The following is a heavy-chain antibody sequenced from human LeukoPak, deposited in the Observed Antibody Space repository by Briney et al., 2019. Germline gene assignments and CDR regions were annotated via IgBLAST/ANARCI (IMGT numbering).Heavy chain of an antibody. J-gene: IGHJ4*02. CDR3: ARDLGYSSGHPFDY. Sequence: QTGGSLRLSCAASGFTFSNYGMHWVRQAPGKGLQWVALIWSDGTKKYYADSVKGRFTISRDNSKNTLYLQMSSLRAEDTAVYYCARDLGYSSGHPFDYWGQGTLVTVSS. CDR1: GFTFSNYG. CDR2: IWSDGTKK. D-gene: IGHD6-19*01. V-gene: IGHV3-33*01.